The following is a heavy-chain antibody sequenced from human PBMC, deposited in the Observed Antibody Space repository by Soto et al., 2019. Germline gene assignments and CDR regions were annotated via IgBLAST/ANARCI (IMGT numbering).Heavy chain of an antibody. CDR1: GVSFSSGSFF. CDR2: IYYSGST. D-gene: IGHD3-9*01. J-gene: IGHJ6*03. Sequence: PSETLYLTCPVSGVSFSSGSFFSTWIRLHPGKGLEWIGYIYYSGSTYYNPSLKSRVTISVDTSKNQFSLKLSSVTAADTAVYYCARETRIYDILTGYYDYYYYYYMDVWGKGTTVTVSS. V-gene: IGHV4-31*03. CDR3: ARETRIYDILTGYYDYYYYYYMDV.